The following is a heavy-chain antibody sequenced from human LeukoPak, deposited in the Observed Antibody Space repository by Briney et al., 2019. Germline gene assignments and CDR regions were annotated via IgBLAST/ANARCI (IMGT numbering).Heavy chain of an antibody. CDR3: ARASPVIGAYFDY. V-gene: IGHV4-59*01. J-gene: IGHJ4*02. Sequence: SETLSLTCTVSGGSISSYYWSWIRQPPGKGLEWIGYIYYSGSTNYNPSLKSRVTISVDTSKNQFSLKLSSVTAADTAVYYCARASPVIGAYFDYWGQGTLVTVSS. CDR2: IYYSGST. CDR1: GGSISSYY. D-gene: IGHD2-21*01.